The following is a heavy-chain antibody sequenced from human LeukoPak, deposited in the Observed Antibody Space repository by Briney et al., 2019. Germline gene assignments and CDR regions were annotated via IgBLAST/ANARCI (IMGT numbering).Heavy chain of an antibody. CDR1: GFTFSNYN. V-gene: IGHV3-48*01. CDR3: ARDRGGSGWRIFDS. D-gene: IGHD6-19*01. Sequence: GGSLRLSCAASGFTFSNYNMNWVRQAPGKGLEWISYIARSSSPIYDADSVKGRFTISRDNAKNSLYLQMNSLRAEDTAVYYCARDRGGSGWRIFDSWGQGTLVTVSS. CDR2: IARSSSPI. J-gene: IGHJ4*02.